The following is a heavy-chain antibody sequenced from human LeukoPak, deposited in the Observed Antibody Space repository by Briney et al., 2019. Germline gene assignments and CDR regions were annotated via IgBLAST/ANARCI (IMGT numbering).Heavy chain of an antibody. CDR3: ARGRLPSGYYSGIDY. CDR2: INHSGST. J-gene: IGHJ4*02. CDR1: GGSFSGYY. V-gene: IGHV4-34*01. D-gene: IGHD3-22*01. Sequence: NPSETLSLTCAVYGGSFSGYYWSWIRQPPGKGLEWIGEINHSGSTNYNPSLKSRVTISVDTSKNQFSLKLSSVTAADTAVYYCARGRLPSGYYSGIDYWGQGTLVTVSS.